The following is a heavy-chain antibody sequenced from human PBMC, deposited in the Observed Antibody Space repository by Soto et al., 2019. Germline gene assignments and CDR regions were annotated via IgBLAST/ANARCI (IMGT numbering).Heavy chain of an antibody. CDR1: GFTFSRYS. J-gene: IGHJ4*02. Sequence: HPGGSLRLSCAASGFTFSRYSMNWVRQAPGKGLEWVSYISASSTAIYYVDSVKGRFTISRDNAWNSLYLQMNSLRAEDTAVYYCAKEGGLSGSYYISSSYYFDYWGQGTLVTVSS. V-gene: IGHV3-48*01. CDR2: ISASSTAI. CDR3: AKEGGLSGSYYISSSYYFDY. D-gene: IGHD1-26*01.